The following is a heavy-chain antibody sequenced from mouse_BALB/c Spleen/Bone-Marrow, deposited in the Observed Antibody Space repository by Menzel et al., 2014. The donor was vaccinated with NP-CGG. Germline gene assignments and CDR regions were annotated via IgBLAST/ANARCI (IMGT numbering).Heavy chain of an antibody. Sequence: EVQPQQSGPELVKPGTSVKMSCKASGYIFTSYVMDWVKQKPGQGLEWIGYINPYNDVTNYNEKFKGKATLTSDKSSSTAYMEVSSLTSEDSAVYYCAREGWLLRFDYWGQGTTLTVSS. CDR3: AREGWLLRFDY. CDR2: INPYNDVT. CDR1: GYIFTSYV. V-gene: IGHV1-14*01. D-gene: IGHD2-3*01. J-gene: IGHJ2*01.